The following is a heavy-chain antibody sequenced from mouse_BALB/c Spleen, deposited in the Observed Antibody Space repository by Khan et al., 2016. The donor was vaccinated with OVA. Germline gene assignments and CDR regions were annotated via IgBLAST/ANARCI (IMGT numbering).Heavy chain of an antibody. CDR1: GYTFTSFY. CDR3: ARTGYGNRFAY. CDR2: INPSNGDT. V-gene: IGHV1S81*02. Sequence: QVQLLQPGAELVKPGASVKISCTASGYTFTSFYMYWVKQRPGQGLEWIGGINPSNGDTHFYEKFKSKATLTVDKSSTTSYMQFSSLTSEDSAVYDCARTGYGNRFAYWGQGTLVTVSA. J-gene: IGHJ3*01. D-gene: IGHD2-1*01.